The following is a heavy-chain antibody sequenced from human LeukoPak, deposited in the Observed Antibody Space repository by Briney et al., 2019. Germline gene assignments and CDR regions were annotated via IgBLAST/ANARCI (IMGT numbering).Heavy chain of an antibody. Sequence: SETLSLTCAVYGGSFSGYYWSWIRQPPGKGLEWIGEINHSGSTNYNPSLKSRVTISVDTSKNQFSLKLSSVTAADTAVYYCARDLRLELRGQPRNWFDPWGQGTLVTVSS. J-gene: IGHJ5*02. CDR3: ARDLRLELRGQPRNWFDP. D-gene: IGHD1-7*01. CDR2: INHSGST. V-gene: IGHV4-34*01. CDR1: GGSFSGYY.